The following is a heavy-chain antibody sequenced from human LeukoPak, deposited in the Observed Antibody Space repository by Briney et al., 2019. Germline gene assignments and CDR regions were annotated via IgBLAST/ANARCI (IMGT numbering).Heavy chain of an antibody. CDR1: GGTFISYA. D-gene: IGHD5-18*01. CDR3: ARDQPRRYGYGMDV. Sequence: SVKVSCKASGGTFISYAISWVRQAPGQGLEWMGGIIPILGIANYAQKLQGRVTMTTDTSTTTAYMELRSLRSDDTAVYYCARDQPRRYGYGMDVWGQGTTVTVSS. V-gene: IGHV1-69*10. CDR2: IIPILGIA. J-gene: IGHJ6*02.